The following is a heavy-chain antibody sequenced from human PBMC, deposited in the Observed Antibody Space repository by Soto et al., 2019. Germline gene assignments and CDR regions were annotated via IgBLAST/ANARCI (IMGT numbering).Heavy chain of an antibody. V-gene: IGHV3-66*01. D-gene: IGHD5-12*01. CDR2: IYSVGST. CDR1: GFSVGDNY. J-gene: IGHJ3*01. CDR3: ARDRGYR. Sequence: EVQLVESGGGLVQHGGSLRLSCAASGFSVGDNYMKWVRQAPGKGLEWVSLIYSVGSTFYADSVKGRFTISRDNSKNTLFLQMNNLRVDDTAVYYCARDRGYRWGQGTMVTVSA.